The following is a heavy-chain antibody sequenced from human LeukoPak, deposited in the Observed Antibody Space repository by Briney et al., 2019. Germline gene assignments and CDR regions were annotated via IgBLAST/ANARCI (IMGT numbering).Heavy chain of an antibody. CDR2: IYYSGST. V-gene: IGHV4-30-4*07. CDR1: GGSISSGGYS. J-gene: IGHJ6*03. D-gene: IGHD2-2*02. CDR3: ARTHYTRYYYYMDV. Sequence: PSETLSLTCAVSGGSISSGGYSWSWIRQPPGKGLEWIGYIYYSGSTYYNPSLKSRVTISVDTSKNQFSLKLSSVTAADTAVYYCARTHYTRYYYYMDVWGKGTTVTVSS.